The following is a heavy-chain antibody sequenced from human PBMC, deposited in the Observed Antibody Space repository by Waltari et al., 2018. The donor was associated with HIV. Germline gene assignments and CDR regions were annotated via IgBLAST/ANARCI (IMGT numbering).Heavy chain of an antibody. V-gene: IGHV4-39*01. D-gene: IGHD2-15*01. J-gene: IGHJ4*02. CDR3: ARHGLLGVVVVAAPDY. Sequence: QLQLQESGPGLVKPSETLSLTCTVSGGSISSSSYYWGWIRQPPGKGLEWIGSIYYSGSTYYNPSLKSQVTISVDTSKNQFSLKLSSVTAADTAVYYCARHGLLGVVVVAAPDYWGQGTLVTVSS. CDR2: IYYSGST. CDR1: GGSISSSSYY.